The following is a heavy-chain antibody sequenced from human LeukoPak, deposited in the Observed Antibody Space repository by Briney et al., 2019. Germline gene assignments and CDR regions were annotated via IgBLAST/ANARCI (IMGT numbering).Heavy chain of an antibody. Sequence: SETLSLTCTVSGGSISSSSYYWGWIRQPPGKGLEWIGSIYYSGSTYYNPSLKSRVTISVDTSKNQFSLKLSSVTAADTAVYYCARQVGDIVVVLDRYYMDVWGKGTTVTVSS. V-gene: IGHV4-39*01. CDR3: ARQVGDIVVVLDRYYMDV. CDR2: IYYSGST. D-gene: IGHD2-2*01. CDR1: GGSISSSSYY. J-gene: IGHJ6*03.